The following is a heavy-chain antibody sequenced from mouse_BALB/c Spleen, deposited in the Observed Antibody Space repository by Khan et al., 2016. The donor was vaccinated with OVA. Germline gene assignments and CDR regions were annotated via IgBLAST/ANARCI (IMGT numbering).Heavy chain of an antibody. J-gene: IGHJ3*01. D-gene: IGHD1-3*01. CDR2: INPSTGYS. Sequence: VQLQQSGAELAKPGASVKMSCKASGYTFTSYWMHWVKQRPGQGLEWIGYINPSTGYSEYNQKFKDKATLTADKSSSTAYMQLSSLTSDDSAVYYCANHVSGSAWFAYWGQGTLVTVSA. CDR1: GYTFTSYW. V-gene: IGHV1-7*01. CDR3: ANHVSGSAWFAY.